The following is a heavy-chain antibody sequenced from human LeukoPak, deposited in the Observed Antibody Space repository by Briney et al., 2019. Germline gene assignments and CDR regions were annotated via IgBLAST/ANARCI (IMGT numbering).Heavy chain of an antibody. Sequence: SVKVSCKASGYTFTGYYMHWVRQAPGQGLEWMGWINPNSGGTNYAQKFQGRVTMTRDTSISTAYMELSRLRSDDTAVYYCARSTSSGYYHYFDYWGQGTLVTISS. V-gene: IGHV1-2*02. D-gene: IGHD3-22*01. CDR2: INPNSGGT. J-gene: IGHJ4*02. CDR3: ARSTSSGYYHYFDY. CDR1: GYTFTGYY.